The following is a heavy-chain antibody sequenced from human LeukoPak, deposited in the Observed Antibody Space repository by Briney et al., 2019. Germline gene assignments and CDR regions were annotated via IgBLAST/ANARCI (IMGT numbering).Heavy chain of an antibody. J-gene: IGHJ6*02. CDR2: ISYDGSNK. CDR3: ARDLNIVATYKSKDTRYYYYYRMDV. D-gene: IGHD5-12*01. V-gene: IGHV3-30-3*01. Sequence: GGSLRLSCAASGFTFSSYAMHWVRQAPGKGLEWVAVISYDGSNKYYADSVRGRFTISRDNAKTTLYLQMNSLRAADTAVYYCARDLNIVATYKSKDTRYYYYYRMDVWGQGTTVTVSS. CDR1: GFTFSSYA.